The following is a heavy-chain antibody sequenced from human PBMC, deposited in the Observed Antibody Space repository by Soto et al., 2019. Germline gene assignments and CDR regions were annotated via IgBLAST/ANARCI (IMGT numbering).Heavy chain of an antibody. J-gene: IGHJ3*02. V-gene: IGHV1-24*01. CDR1: GYTLTELS. CDR2: FDPEDGET. D-gene: IGHD3-9*01. CDR3: ATGPDILTGYYIRSAFDI. Sequence: ASVKVSCKVSGYTLTELSMHWVRQAPGKGLEWKGGFDPEDGETIYAQKFQGRVTMTEDTSTDTAYMEPSSLRSEDTAVYYSATGPDILTGYYIRSAFDIWGQGTMVTVSS.